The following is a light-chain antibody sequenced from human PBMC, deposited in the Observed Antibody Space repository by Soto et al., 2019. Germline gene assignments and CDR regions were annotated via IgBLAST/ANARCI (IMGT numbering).Light chain of an antibody. CDR2: DAS. CDR1: QSVSTF. J-gene: IGKJ1*01. Sequence: EIVLTQSPATLSLSPGERATLSCRASQSVSTFLAWYQHKPGQAPRLLIYDASNRATGIPDRFRGSGSGTDFTLTISSLEPEDFALYYCQQGTDWPPGTFGQRTKV. CDR3: QQGTDWPPGT. V-gene: IGKV3-11*01.